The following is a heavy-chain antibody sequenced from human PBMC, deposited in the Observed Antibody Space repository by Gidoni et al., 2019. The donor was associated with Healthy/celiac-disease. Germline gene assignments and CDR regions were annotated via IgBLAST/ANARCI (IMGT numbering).Heavy chain of an antibody. CDR1: GVTFSGSA. Sequence: EVQLVESGGGLVQPGGSLNLSCAASGVTFSGSAMPWVRQASGKGLEWVGRIRSKANSYATAYAASVKGRFTISRDDSKNTAYLQMNSLKTEDTAVYYCTRVCDILTGCDYYYYGMDVWGQGTTVTVSS. V-gene: IGHV3-73*02. CDR2: IRSKANSYAT. J-gene: IGHJ6*02. D-gene: IGHD3-9*01. CDR3: TRVCDILTGCDYYYYGMDV.